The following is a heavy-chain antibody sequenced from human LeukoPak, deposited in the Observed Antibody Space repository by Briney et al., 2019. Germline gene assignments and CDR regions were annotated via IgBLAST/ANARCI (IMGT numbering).Heavy chain of an antibody. CDR1: GYTFTGYY. CDR3: VRDQNFHDSGGYYGIES. J-gene: IGHJ4*02. D-gene: IGHD3-22*01. V-gene: IGHV1-2*02. Sequence: ASVKVSCKASGYTFTGYYLHWVRQAPGQGLEWIGWINPNNGGTNYAQKFQDRVTMTRDTSISTAYMELSRLTSDDTAVYYCVRDQNFHDSGGYYGIESWGQGTLVTVSS. CDR2: INPNNGGT.